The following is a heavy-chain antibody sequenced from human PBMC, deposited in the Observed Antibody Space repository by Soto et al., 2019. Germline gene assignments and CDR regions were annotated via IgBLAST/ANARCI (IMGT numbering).Heavy chain of an antibody. J-gene: IGHJ3*01. CDR3: ATRTSVTTWVAFDV. CDR1: GGSISSYY. D-gene: IGHD4-17*01. V-gene: IGHV4-59*01. Sequence: QVQLQESGPGLVKPSETLSLTCNVSGGSISSYYWSWLRQPPGKGLEWIGYMFYTGGTDYNPSLKSPSPISIDTSKNQVALELDSVTAADTAVYYCATRTSVTTWVAFDVWGQGTLVTVSS. CDR2: MFYTGGT.